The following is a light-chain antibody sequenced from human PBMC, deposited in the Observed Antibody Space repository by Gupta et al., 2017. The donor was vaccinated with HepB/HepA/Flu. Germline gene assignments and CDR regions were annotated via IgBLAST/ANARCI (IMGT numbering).Light chain of an antibody. CDR3: HQKVRIPFT. J-gene: IGKJ2*01. CDR1: QDITNY. CDR2: GAS. Sequence: DIQMTQSPSSLSASVGDRVTITCRASQDITNYLNWYQQKPGKAPKLLIYGASSLQSGVPSRFSGDGSGTDFTLTISRLQPEDFATYYCHQKVRIPFTFGQGTKMDIK. V-gene: IGKV1-39*01.